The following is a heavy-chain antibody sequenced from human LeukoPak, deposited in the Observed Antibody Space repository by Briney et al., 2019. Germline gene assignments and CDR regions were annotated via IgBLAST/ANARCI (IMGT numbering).Heavy chain of an antibody. CDR2: ISSSGTNI. V-gene: IGHV3-48*04. Sequence: GGSLRLSCAASGFTFSSYAMSWVRQAPGKGLGWVSYISSSGTNIYYADSVKGRFTISRDNAKNSLYVQMNSLRAEDTAVYYCARAENHDAFDIWGQGTMVTVSS. CDR1: GFTFSSYA. CDR3: ARAENHDAFDI. D-gene: IGHD1-14*01. J-gene: IGHJ3*02.